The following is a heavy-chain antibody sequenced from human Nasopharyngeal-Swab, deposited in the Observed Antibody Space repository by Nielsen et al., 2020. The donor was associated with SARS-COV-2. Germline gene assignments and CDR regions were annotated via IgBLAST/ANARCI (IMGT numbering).Heavy chain of an antibody. V-gene: IGHV4-59*01. CDR3: ARVVDGGGDCYIPNDAFDI. D-gene: IGHD2-21*01. J-gene: IGHJ3*02. Sequence: WIRQPPGKGLEWIGYIYYSGSTNYNPSLKSRVTISADTSKNQFSLKLSSVTAADTAVYYCARVVDGGGDCYIPNDAFDIWGQGTMVTVSS. CDR2: IYYSGST.